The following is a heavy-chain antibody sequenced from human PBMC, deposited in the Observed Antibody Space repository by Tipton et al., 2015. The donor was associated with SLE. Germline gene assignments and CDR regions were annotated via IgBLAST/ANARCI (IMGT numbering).Heavy chain of an antibody. Sequence: SLRLSCAASGYTFSSHGMHWVRQPLGQGLEWVANIHEDGGEKYYVDSVKGRFTISRDNAENSLYLQMNSLRAEDTAVYYCARIPRISRPYYMDVWGKGTTVTVSS. D-gene: IGHD2/OR15-2a*01. CDR2: IHEDGGEK. CDR3: ARIPRISRPYYMDV. J-gene: IGHJ6*03. CDR1: GYTFSSHG. V-gene: IGHV3-7*01.